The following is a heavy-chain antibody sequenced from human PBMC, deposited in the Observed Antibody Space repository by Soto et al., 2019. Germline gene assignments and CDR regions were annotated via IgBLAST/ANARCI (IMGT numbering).Heavy chain of an antibody. CDR1: GGSITNYY. Sequence: ETXSRTSTGSGGSITNYYWSLIRQPAEKRLEWIGRVSSTGSTYYNPSLKSRVTISVDTSKNQVSLNLTSVTAADTAVHYCARGVQAAGTDWFDPCGQGTLVTVSS. D-gene: IGHD6-13*01. V-gene: IGHV4-4*07. CDR3: ARGVQAAGTDWFDP. CDR2: VSSTGST. J-gene: IGHJ5*02.